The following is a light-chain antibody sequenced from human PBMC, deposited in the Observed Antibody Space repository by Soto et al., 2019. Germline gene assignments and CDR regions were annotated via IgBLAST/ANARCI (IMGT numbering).Light chain of an antibody. CDR3: QQFGLSPT. CDR1: QSVSRNF. CDR2: GAS. V-gene: IGKV3-20*01. Sequence: EIVLTQSPGTLSLSPGARATLSCRASQSVSRNFLAWYRQKPGQAPRLLIYGASNRATDTPDRFSGSGSGADFSLTISRLEPEDFAVYYCQQFGLSPTFGGGTKVDIK. J-gene: IGKJ4*01.